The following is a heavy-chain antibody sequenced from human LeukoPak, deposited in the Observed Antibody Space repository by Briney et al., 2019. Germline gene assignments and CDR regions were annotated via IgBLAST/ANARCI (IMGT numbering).Heavy chain of an antibody. Sequence: SGGSLRLSCAASGFTFSSYAMSWVRQAPGKGLEWVSAISGSGGSTYYADSVKGRFTIPRDNSKNTLYLQMNSLRAEDTAVYYCAKDVLLWFGEEDYWGQGTLVTVSS. J-gene: IGHJ4*02. CDR3: AKDVLLWFGEEDY. V-gene: IGHV3-23*01. D-gene: IGHD3-10*01. CDR2: ISGSGGST. CDR1: GFTFSSYA.